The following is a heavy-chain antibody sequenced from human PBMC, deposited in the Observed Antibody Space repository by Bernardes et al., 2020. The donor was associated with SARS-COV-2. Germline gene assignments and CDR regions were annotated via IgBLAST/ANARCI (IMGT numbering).Heavy chain of an antibody. CDR2: IWHYGSRE. CDR1: VFTCRDYT. J-gene: IGHJ5*01. CDR3: ATEDGEWLES. V-gene: IGHV3-33*01. Sequence: GSIRIPLAASVFTCRDYTIHWVRPARGKGLEWVAVIWHYGSREYYVDSVKGRFAISRDNSNNTLYLQMNNLRVEDTALYRCATEDGEWLESWGQGTLVTVSS. D-gene: IGHD4-17*01.